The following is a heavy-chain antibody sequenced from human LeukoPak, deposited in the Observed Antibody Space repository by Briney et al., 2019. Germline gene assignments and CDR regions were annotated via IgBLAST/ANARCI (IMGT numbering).Heavy chain of an antibody. Sequence: GGSLRLSCVASAFTFNNYWMHWVRQAPGKGLVWVSRIKGDGSSTNYADSVRGRFTISRDNAKNTVYLQMNSLRAEDTAVYYCAIQKADLITMIRGVIAYWGQGTLVTVSS. J-gene: IGHJ4*02. CDR3: AIQKADLITMIRGVIAY. CDR2: IKGDGSST. CDR1: AFTFNNYW. D-gene: IGHD3-10*01. V-gene: IGHV3-74*01.